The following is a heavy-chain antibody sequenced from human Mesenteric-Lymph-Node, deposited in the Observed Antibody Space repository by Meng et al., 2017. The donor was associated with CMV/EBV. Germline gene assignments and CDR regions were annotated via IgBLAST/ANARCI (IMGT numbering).Heavy chain of an antibody. V-gene: IGHV4-4*02. CDR1: GGSISGRYW. CDR3: ARERVREEGLFDS. Sequence: VSGGSISGRYWWTWVRQPPETELEWIGEISYGGATKYNPSLRSRLTISMDKSNNQFSLILTSVTAADAAIYYCARERVREEGLFDSWGQGTLVTVSS. D-gene: IGHD4/OR15-4a*01. CDR2: ISYGGAT. J-gene: IGHJ4*02.